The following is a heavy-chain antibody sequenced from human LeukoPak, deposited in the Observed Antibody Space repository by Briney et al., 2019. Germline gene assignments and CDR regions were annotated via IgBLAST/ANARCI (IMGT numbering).Heavy chain of an antibody. CDR1: EFTFSSYG. CDR2: IWYDGSNK. J-gene: IGHJ4*02. Sequence: GGSLRLSCAASEFTFSSYGMHWVRQALGKGLEWVAVIWYDGSNKYYADSVKGRFTISRDNSKNTLYLQMNSLRAEDTAVYYCARSAPYSSSLDYWGQGTLVTVSS. CDR3: ARSAPYSSSLDY. D-gene: IGHD6-6*01. V-gene: IGHV3-33*01.